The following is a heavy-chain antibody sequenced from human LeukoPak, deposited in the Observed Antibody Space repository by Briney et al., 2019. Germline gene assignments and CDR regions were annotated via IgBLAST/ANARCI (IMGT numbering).Heavy chain of an antibody. CDR2: IYYSGRT. D-gene: IGHD5-12*01. V-gene: IGHV4-30-4*01. Sequence: SETLSLTCTVSGGSISSGDYYWSWIRQPPGKGLEWIGCIYYSGRTYYNPSLKSRVTISVDTSKNQFSLKLSSVTAADTAVYYCARGERGYDYDSPFDYWGQGTLVTVSS. CDR1: GGSISSGDYY. CDR3: ARGERGYDYDSPFDY. J-gene: IGHJ4*02.